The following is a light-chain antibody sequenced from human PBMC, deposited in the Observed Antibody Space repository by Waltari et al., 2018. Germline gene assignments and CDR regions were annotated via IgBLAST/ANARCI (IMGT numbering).Light chain of an antibody. CDR2: RNN. Sequence: QSVLTQPPSASATPGQRVSISCSGSHSNLGSNYLYWYQQLPGTAPQLLIYRNNPRPSRVPDRVSASKYGTSASLAISELRSEDEGIYYCASWDDSHYVFGPGTTVSVL. V-gene: IGLV1-47*01. CDR1: HSNLGSNY. J-gene: IGLJ1*01. CDR3: ASWDDSHYV.